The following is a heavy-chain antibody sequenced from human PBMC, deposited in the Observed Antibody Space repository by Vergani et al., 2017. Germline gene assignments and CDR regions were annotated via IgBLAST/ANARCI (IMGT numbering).Heavy chain of an antibody. CDR1: GFSFNTYG. CDR2: IGYDGRIK. Sequence: QVQLVETGGGVVQPGGSLRLYCATSGFSFNTYGAHWVRQAPGKGLEWVAFIGYDGRIKYNVDSVKGRFTISRDTSKKTLSLQMRSLRADDTAVYYCATAGAAYCRGASCYDFFEYWGQGTLVTVAS. D-gene: IGHD2-15*01. V-gene: IGHV3-30*02. CDR3: ATAGAAYCRGASCYDFFEY. J-gene: IGHJ4*02.